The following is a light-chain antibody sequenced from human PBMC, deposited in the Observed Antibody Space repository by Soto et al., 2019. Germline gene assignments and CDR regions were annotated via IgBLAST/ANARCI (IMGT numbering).Light chain of an antibody. CDR1: QSVRTK. CDR2: GAS. J-gene: IGKJ1*01. CDR3: QQHDQGWT. Sequence: EMVMTQSPATLSVSLGERATLSCRASQSVRTKLVWYQQKPCQAPRLLIYGASTRATGIPARFSGSGYGTEFILTISNLQSEDFAVYYCQQHDQGWTFGQGTKVEIK. V-gene: IGKV3-15*01.